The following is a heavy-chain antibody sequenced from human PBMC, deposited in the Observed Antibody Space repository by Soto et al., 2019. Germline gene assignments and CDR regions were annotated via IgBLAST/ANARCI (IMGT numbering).Heavy chain of an antibody. CDR1: GFTFSSCS. CDR2: ISSGSDYI. V-gene: IGHV3-21*01. CDR3: VRGGSGWSRDY. J-gene: IGHJ4*02. Sequence: EVQLVESGGGLVKPGESLRLSCTAFGFTFSSCSMNWIRQTPGKGLEWVSAISSGSDYIYYADSVKGRFTISRDNAKNSLYLQVDSLRAEDTAVYYCVRGGSGWSRDYWGQGTLVTVSS. D-gene: IGHD6-19*01.